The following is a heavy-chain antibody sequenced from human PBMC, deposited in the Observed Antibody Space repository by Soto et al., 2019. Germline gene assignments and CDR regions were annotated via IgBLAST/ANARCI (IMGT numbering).Heavy chain of an antibody. CDR3: ARTYGYSSSWYADYYYYGMDV. J-gene: IGHJ6*02. D-gene: IGHD6-13*01. CDR2: ISYDGSNK. V-gene: IGHV3-30-3*01. Sequence: QVQLVESGGGVVQPGRSLRLSCAASGFTFSSYAMHWVRQAPGKGLEGVAVISYDGSNKYYADSVKGRFTISRDNSKNTLYLQMNSLRAENTAVYYCARTYGYSSSWYADYYYYGMDVWGQGTTVNVSS. CDR1: GFTFSSYA.